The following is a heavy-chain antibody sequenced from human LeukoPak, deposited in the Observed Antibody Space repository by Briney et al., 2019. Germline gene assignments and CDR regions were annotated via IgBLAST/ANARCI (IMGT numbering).Heavy chain of an antibody. V-gene: IGHV3-9*03. J-gene: IGHJ4*02. Sequence: PGGSLRLSCAASGFTFDDYATHWVQQAPGKGLEWVSGISWNSGSIGYADSVKGRFTISRDNAKNSLYLQMNSLRAEDMALYYCAKGEYYDILPGYFDYWSQGTVVTVPS. D-gene: IGHD3-9*01. CDR2: ISWNSGSI. CDR3: AKGEYYDILPGYFDY. CDR1: GFTFDDYA.